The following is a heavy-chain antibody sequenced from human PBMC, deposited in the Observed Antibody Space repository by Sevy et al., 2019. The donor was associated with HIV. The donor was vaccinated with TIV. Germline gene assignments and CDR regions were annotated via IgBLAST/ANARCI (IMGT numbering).Heavy chain of an antibody. CDR3: ARVAAAGDYYYYGMDV. CDR2: ISSSSYI. D-gene: IGHD6-13*01. Sequence: GGSLRLSCAASGFTFSSYSMNWVRQAPGKGLEWVSSISSSSYIYYADSVKGRFTISRDNAKNSLYLQMNSLRAEDTAVYYCARVAAAGDYYYYGMDVWGQGTTVTVSS. CDR1: GFTFSSYS. V-gene: IGHV3-21*01. J-gene: IGHJ6*02.